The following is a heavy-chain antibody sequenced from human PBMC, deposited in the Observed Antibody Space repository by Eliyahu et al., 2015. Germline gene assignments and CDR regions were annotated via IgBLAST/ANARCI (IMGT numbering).Heavy chain of an antibody. CDR3: VHGGHYYDFWSGYYEGFDYFDY. Sequence: QITLKESGPTLVKPTQTLTLTCTFSGFSLSTSGVGVGWXRQPPGKALEWLALIYWDDDKRYSPSLKSRLTITKDSSNNQVVLTMTNMDPVDTATYYCVHGGHYYDFWSGYYEGFDYFDYWGQGTLVTVSS. CDR1: GFSLSTSGVG. J-gene: IGHJ4*02. V-gene: IGHV2-5*02. CDR2: IYWDDDK. D-gene: IGHD3-3*01.